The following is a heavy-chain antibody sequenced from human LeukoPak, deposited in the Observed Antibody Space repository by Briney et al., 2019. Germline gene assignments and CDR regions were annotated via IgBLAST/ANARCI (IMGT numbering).Heavy chain of an antibody. J-gene: IGHJ4*02. Sequence: GGSLRLSCTASGFTFSDYSMSWVRQAPGAGLEWVSAISPAGDSTTDADSVKGRFTISRDNSKSTLYLQMNGLTAEDTALYYCASRSPPGETGYFDYWGQGTLVTVSS. CDR2: ISPAGDST. CDR3: ASRSPPGETGYFDY. CDR1: GFTFSDYS. D-gene: IGHD2-21*01. V-gene: IGHV3-23*01.